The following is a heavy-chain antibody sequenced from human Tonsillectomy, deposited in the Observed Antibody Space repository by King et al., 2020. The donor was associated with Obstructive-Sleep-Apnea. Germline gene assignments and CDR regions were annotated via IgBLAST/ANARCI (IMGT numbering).Heavy chain of an antibody. CDR2: IYHSGST. CDR1: GYSISSGYY. Sequence: QLQESGPGLVKPSETLSLTCTVSGYSISSGYYWGWIRQPPGKGLEWIVSIYHSGSTYYNPSLKSRVTISVDTSKNQFSLKLSSVTAADTAVYYCARDRNLLAERGTMIVVARGFDYWGQGTLVTVSS. V-gene: IGHV4-38-2*02. CDR3: ARDRNLLAERGTMIVVARGFDY. J-gene: IGHJ4*02. D-gene: IGHD3-22*01.